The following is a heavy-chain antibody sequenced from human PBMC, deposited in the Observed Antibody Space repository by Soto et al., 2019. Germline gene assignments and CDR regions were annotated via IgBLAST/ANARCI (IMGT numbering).Heavy chain of an antibody. CDR3: ASEITRAMVRIYYGMDV. Sequence: QVQLVESGGGVVQPGRSLRLSCAASGFTFSSYGMHWVRQAPGKGLEWVAVIWYDGSNKYYADSVKGRFTISRDNSKNALYLQMNSLRGEDTAVYYCASEITRAMVRIYYGMDVWGQGTTVTVSS. D-gene: IGHD3-10*01. J-gene: IGHJ6*02. V-gene: IGHV3-33*01. CDR1: GFTFSSYG. CDR2: IWYDGSNK.